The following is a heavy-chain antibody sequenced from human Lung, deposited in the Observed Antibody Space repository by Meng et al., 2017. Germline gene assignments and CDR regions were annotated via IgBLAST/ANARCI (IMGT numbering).Heavy chain of an antibody. CDR3: QWLSTHPPDC. Sequence: VQLVESGGGLVQPGGFLRRPCAASGFTFSSYWMHWVRQAPGKGLVWVSRINSDGSSTSYADSMKGQFTISRDNAKNTLYLQMNSLRAEDMAVYYCQWLSTHPPDCWGQGTLVTVSS. D-gene: IGHD3-22*01. CDR2: INSDGSST. V-gene: IGHV3/OR16-13*01. J-gene: IGHJ4*02. CDR1: GFTFSSYW.